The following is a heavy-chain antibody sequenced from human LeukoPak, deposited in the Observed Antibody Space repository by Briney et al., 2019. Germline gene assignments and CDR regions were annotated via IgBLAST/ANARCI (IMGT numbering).Heavy chain of an antibody. D-gene: IGHD3-22*01. J-gene: IGHJ4*02. CDR3: ARGCYYDSSGYRRCYFDY. CDR2: MNPNSGNT. CDR1: GYTFTSYD. V-gene: IGHV1-8*01. Sequence: ASVKVSCKASGYTFTSYDINWVRQATGQGLEWMGWMNPNSGNTGYAQKFQGRVTMTRNTSTSTAYIELSSLRSEDTAVYYCARGCYYDSSGYRRCYFDYWGQGTLVTVSS.